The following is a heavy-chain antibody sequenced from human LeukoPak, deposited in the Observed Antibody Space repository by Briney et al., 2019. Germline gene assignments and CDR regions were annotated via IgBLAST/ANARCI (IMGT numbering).Heavy chain of an antibody. CDR1: GYTFTSYA. J-gene: IGHJ4*02. CDR3: ARNFASDSSLIDH. D-gene: IGHD2-21*01. Sequence: GASVKVSCKASGYTFTSYAMNWVRQAPGQGLEWMGWIDTNTGNPTYVQRLTGRFVFSVDASVNTAYLQISSLKAEDTAVYYCARNFASDSSLIDHWGQGTLVTVSS. V-gene: IGHV7-4-1*02. CDR2: IDTNTGNP.